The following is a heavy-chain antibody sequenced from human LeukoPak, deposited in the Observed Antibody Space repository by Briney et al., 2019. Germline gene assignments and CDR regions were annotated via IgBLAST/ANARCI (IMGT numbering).Heavy chain of an antibody. CDR2: ISYDGSNK. Sequence: GGSLRLSCAASGFTFSSYGMHWVRQAPGKGLEWVAVISYDGSNKYYADSVKGRFTISRDNSKNTLYLQMNSLRAEDTAEYYCARKGLGDCWGQGTLVTVSS. D-gene: IGHD3-22*01. J-gene: IGHJ4*02. V-gene: IGHV3-30*03. CDR1: GFTFSSYG. CDR3: ARKGLGDC.